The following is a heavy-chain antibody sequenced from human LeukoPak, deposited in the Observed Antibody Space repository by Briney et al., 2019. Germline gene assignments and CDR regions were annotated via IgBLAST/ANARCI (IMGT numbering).Heavy chain of an antibody. J-gene: IGHJ5*02. CDR1: GFTFSSYG. CDR2: IRYDGSNK. Sequence: PGGSLRLSCAASGFTFSSYGMHWARQAPGKGLEWVAFIRYDGSNKYYADSVKGRFTISRDNSKNTLYLQMNSLRAEDTAVYYCAKEIVVVPAPDPWGQGTLVTVSS. V-gene: IGHV3-30*02. CDR3: AKEIVVVPAPDP. D-gene: IGHD2-2*01.